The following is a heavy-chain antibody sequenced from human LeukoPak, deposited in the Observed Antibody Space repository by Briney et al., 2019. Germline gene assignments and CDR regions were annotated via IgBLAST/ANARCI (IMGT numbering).Heavy chain of an antibody. V-gene: IGHV3-33*06. D-gene: IGHD3-10*01. CDR1: GFSFSSYA. CDR2: MWPDGRTE. J-gene: IGHJ4*02. Sequence: PGGSLRLSCAASGFSFSSYAIHWVRQAPGKGLEWVAAMWPDGRTEFYAGSVKGRFTISRDNSKNTLYLQMSDLRAEDTAVYYCAKITVATTPNYWGQGTLVTVSS. CDR3: AKITVATTPNY.